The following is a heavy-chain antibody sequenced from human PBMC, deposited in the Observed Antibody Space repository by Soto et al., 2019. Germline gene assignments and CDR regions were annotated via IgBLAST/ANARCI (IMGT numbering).Heavy chain of an antibody. CDR3: ARNGPYYDLWSGYYRNDYYYYSMDV. V-gene: IGHV4-59*01. Sequence: SETLSLTCTVSGDSISSYFWSWIRQPPAKGLEWIGYIYYNGSTKYNPSLKSRVTMSVDTSENQFSLKLSSVTAADTAVYYCARNGPYYDLWSGYYRNDYYYYSMDVWGQGTTVTVSS. D-gene: IGHD3-3*01. J-gene: IGHJ6*02. CDR2: IYYNGST. CDR1: GDSISSYF.